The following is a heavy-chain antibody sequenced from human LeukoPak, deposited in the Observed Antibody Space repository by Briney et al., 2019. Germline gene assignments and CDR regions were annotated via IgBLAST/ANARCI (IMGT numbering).Heavy chain of an antibody. D-gene: IGHD5-12*01. CDR1: GFTFSSYS. CDR2: ISSSSSYI. CDR3: ARGGFSHAFDV. J-gene: IGHJ3*01. Sequence: PGGSLRLSXAASGFTFSSYSMNWLRQAPGKGLEWVSSISSSSSYIYYADSVKGRFTVSRDNAKNTLYLQMNSLRAEDTAVYFCARGGFSHAFDVWGQGTAVTVSS. V-gene: IGHV3-21*01.